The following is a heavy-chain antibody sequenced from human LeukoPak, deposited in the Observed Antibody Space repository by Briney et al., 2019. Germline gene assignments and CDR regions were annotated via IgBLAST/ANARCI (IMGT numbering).Heavy chain of an antibody. Sequence: ASVKVSCKASGYTFTSYYMHWVRQAPGQGLEWMGIINPSGGSTSYAQKLQGRVTMTTDTSTSTAYMELRSLRSDDTAVYYCARDPPSTVTTFDYWGQGTLLTVSS. D-gene: IGHD4-17*01. CDR2: INPSGGST. V-gene: IGHV1-46*01. J-gene: IGHJ4*02. CDR3: ARDPPSTVTTFDY. CDR1: GYTFTSYY.